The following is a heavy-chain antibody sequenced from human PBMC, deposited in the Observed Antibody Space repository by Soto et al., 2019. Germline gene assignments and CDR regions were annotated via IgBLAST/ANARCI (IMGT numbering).Heavy chain of an antibody. Sequence: QITLKESGPTLVKPTQTLTLTCTFSGFSLNTGGLGVGWLRQPPGKALEWLALIYWDGAKSYSPSMQSRLSITTHTSNNQVVLTMTNMDPVDTATYYCVHSRCGGDCLQSYSSHYYYGLDVWGKVNTVTVSS. CDR3: VHSRCGGDCLQSYSSHYYYGLDV. V-gene: IGHV2-5*02. J-gene: IGHJ6*04. D-gene: IGHD2-21*02. CDR1: GFSLNTGGLG. CDR2: IYWDGAK.